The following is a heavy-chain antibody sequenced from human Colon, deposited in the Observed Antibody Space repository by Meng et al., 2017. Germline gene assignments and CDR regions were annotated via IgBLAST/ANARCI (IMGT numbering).Heavy chain of an antibody. D-gene: IGHD1-26*01. Sequence: QGQLVDPGGGLVKPGGSLRLSCAGSGFSLSDYYMGWIRQAPGKGLEWVSYISRDSSTIYQADSVEGRFTISRDNGKNSLYLQMNNLRAEDTAVYYCVRDQGDYSAYWGQGTLVTVSS. CDR1: GFSLSDYY. V-gene: IGHV3-11*01. CDR3: VRDQGDYSAY. CDR2: ISRDSSTI. J-gene: IGHJ4*02.